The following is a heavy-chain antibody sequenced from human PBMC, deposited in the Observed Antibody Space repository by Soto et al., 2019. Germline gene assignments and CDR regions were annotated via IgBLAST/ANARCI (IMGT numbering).Heavy chain of an antibody. CDR3: GRDRQWLVPLDY. J-gene: IGHJ4*02. CDR2: IWYDGSNK. Sequence: QVQLVESGGGVVQPGRSLRLSCAASGFTFSSYGMHWVRQAPGKGLEWVAVIWYDGSNKYYADSVKGRFTISRDNSKNTLYLQMNSLRAEDTAVYYCGRDRQWLVPLDYWGQGTLVTVSS. V-gene: IGHV3-33*01. D-gene: IGHD6-19*01. CDR1: GFTFSSYG.